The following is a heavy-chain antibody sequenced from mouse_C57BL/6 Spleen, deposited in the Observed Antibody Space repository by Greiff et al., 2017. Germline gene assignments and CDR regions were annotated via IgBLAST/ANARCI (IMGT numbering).Heavy chain of an antibody. V-gene: IGHV1-39*01. Sequence: VQLQQSGPELVKPGASVKISCKASGYSFTDYNMNWVKQSNGKSLEWIGVINPNYGTTSYNQKFKGKATLTVDQSSSTAYMQLNSLTSEDSAVYYCARERYYGSSYHYYAMDYWGQGTSVTVSS. CDR3: ARERYYGSSYHYYAMDY. D-gene: IGHD1-1*01. J-gene: IGHJ4*01. CDR1: GYSFTDYN. CDR2: INPNYGTT.